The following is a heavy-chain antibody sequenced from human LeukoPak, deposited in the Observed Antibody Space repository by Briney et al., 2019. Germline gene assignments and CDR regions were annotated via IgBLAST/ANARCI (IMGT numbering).Heavy chain of an antibody. J-gene: IGHJ5*02. Sequence: SETLSLTCTVSGGSISSSSYYWGWIRQPPGKGLEWIGSIYYSGSTYYNPSLKSRVTISEDTSKNQFSLNLNSVTAADTAIYYCARAYSPVWNGSHSLFDPWGQGTLVTVSS. V-gene: IGHV4-39*07. D-gene: IGHD1-26*01. CDR2: IYYSGST. CDR3: ARAYSPVWNGSHSLFDP. CDR1: GGSISSSSYY.